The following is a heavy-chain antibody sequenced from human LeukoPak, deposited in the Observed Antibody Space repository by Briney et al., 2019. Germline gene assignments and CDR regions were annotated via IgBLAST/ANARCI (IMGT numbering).Heavy chain of an antibody. CDR3: ARHPYYYDSSGQSAFDY. J-gene: IGHJ4*02. D-gene: IGHD3-22*01. V-gene: IGHV5-51*01. Sequence: HGESLKISCKGSGYSFTSYWIGWVRQLPGKGLEWMGITYPGDSDTRYSPSFQGQATISADKSISTAYLQWSSLKDSDTAMYYCARHPYYYDSSGQSAFDYWGQGTLVTVSS. CDR2: TYPGDSDT. CDR1: GYSFTSYW.